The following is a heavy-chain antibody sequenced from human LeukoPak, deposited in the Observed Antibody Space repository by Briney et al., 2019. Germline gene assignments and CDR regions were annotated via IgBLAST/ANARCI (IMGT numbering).Heavy chain of an antibody. Sequence: SETLSLTCAVYGGSFSGYYWSWIRQPPGKGLEWIGEINHSGSTNYNPSLKSRVTISVDTSKYQFSLKLSSVTAADTAVYYCARSRGSGWYRGWYFDYWGQGTLVTVSS. V-gene: IGHV4-34*01. CDR1: GGSFSGYY. J-gene: IGHJ4*02. D-gene: IGHD6-19*01. CDR2: INHSGST. CDR3: ARSRGSGWYRGWYFDY.